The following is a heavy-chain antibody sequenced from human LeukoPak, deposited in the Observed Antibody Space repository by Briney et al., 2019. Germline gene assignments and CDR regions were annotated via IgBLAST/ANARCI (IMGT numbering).Heavy chain of an antibody. V-gene: IGHV1-2*02. CDR2: INPNSGGT. J-gene: IGHJ4*02. Sequence: ASVKVSCKASGYTFTGYYMHWVRQAPGQGLERMGWINPNSGGTNYAQKFQGRVTVTRDTSISTAYMELSRLRSDDTAVYYCARDQENWNFDYWGQGTLVTVSS. CDR1: GYTFTGYY. D-gene: IGHD1-1*01. CDR3: ARDQENWNFDY.